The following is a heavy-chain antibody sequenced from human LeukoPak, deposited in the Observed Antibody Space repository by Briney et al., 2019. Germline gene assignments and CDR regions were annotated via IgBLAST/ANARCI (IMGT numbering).Heavy chain of an antibody. D-gene: IGHD1-26*01. V-gene: IGHV3-23*01. Sequence: PGRSLRLSCAASGFTFDDYAMHWVRQAPGKGLEWVSARGSDGTPYYTDSLKGRFTISGDNSKNTVYLQLSSLRLEDTAVYYCASRTWVGAGYYAFDIWGQGTMVTVSS. CDR3: ASRTWVGAGYYAFDI. J-gene: IGHJ3*02. CDR2: RGSDGTP. CDR1: GFTFDDYA.